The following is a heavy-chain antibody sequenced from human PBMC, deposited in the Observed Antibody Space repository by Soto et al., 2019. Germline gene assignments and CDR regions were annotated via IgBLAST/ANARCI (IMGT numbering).Heavy chain of an antibody. D-gene: IGHD3-10*01. CDR2: IYPGDSDT. Sequence: PGESLKISCKGSGYSFTSYWIDWVRQMPGKGLECMGIIYPGDSDTRYSPSFQGQVTISADKSISTAYLQWSSLKASDTAMYYCAGGGVRGVITRTRDYYGMDVWGQGTTVTVSS. CDR1: GYSFTSYW. J-gene: IGHJ6*02. V-gene: IGHV5-51*01. CDR3: AGGGVRGVITRTRDYYGMDV.